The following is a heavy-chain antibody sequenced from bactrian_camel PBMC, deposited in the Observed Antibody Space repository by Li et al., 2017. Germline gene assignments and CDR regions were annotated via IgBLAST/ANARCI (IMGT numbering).Heavy chain of an antibody. CDR1: ENPYNDYS. Sequence: HVQLVESGGGLVQPGGSLNLSCVLSENPYNDYSMAWFRQSPGKEREGVTSIVTGGSGAYIADSVKGRFTISLDNAKNTVYLQMNSLRPEDTAMYYCAAAQFSGSYCVANVGLMDYWGQGTQVTVS. CDR3: AAAQFSGSYCVANVGLMDY. CDR2: IVTGGSGA. J-gene: IGHJ4*01. V-gene: IGHV3S1*01. D-gene: IGHD2*01.